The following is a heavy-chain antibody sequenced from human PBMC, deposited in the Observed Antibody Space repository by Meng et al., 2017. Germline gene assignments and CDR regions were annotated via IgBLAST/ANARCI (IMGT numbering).Heavy chain of an antibody. CDR1: GFSLSTSGMC. V-gene: IGHV2-70*20. CDR2: IDWDDDK. Sequence: SGPTLVKPTQTLTLTCTFSGFSLSTSGMCVSWVRQPPGKALEWLALIDWDDDKYYSTSLKTRLTISKDTSKNQVVLTMTNMDPVDTATYYCARTSVDPDHYYYYGMDVWGQGTTVTVSS. D-gene: IGHD5-12*01. CDR3: ARTSVDPDHYYYYGMDV. J-gene: IGHJ6*02.